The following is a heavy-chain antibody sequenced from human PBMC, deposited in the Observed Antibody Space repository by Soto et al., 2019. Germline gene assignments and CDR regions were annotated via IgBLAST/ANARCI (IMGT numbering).Heavy chain of an antibody. Sequence: EVQLLESGGGLVQPGGSLRLSCAASGFTFSSYAMSWVRQAPGKGLEWVSAISGSGGSTYYADSVKGRFTISRDNSKNTRDLQMNSLRAEDTAVYYCAKDIDYGEVWDYWGQGTLVTVSS. J-gene: IGHJ4*02. CDR3: AKDIDYGEVWDY. D-gene: IGHD4-17*01. CDR2: ISGSGGST. V-gene: IGHV3-23*01. CDR1: GFTFSSYA.